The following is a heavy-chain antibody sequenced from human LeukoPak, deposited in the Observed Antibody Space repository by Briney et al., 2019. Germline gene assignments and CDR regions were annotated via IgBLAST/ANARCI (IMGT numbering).Heavy chain of an antibody. CDR1: GFTFSSYS. CDR2: ISSSSSTI. D-gene: IGHD1-26*01. CDR3: ARDQGGSYFGGWFDP. Sequence: GGSLRLSCAASGFTFSSYSMNWVRQAPGKGLEWVSYISSSSSTIYYADSVKGRFTISRDNAKNSLYLQMNSLRAEDTALYYCARDQGGSYFGGWFDPWGQGTLVTVSS. V-gene: IGHV3-48*01. J-gene: IGHJ5*02.